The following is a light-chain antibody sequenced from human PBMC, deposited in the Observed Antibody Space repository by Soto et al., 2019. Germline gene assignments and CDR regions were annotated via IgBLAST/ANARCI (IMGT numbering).Light chain of an antibody. CDR2: YAS. CDR3: QQYDKWPHT. Sequence: EMVMRQSPATLSVSPGERATLSCRASQNLSRNLAWYQQQPGQAPRLLIFYASTRATGIPARFSGSGSGTDFTLTIGSLQSDDFAGYYCQQYDKWPHTVGEGTEPEIK. CDR1: QNLSRN. J-gene: IGKJ2*01. V-gene: IGKV3-15*01.